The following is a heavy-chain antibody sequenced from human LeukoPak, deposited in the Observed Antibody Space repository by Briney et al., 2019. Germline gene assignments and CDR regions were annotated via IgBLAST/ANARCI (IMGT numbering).Heavy chain of an antibody. V-gene: IGHV6-1*01. CDR3: ARDQVGGSLFGY. CDR2: TYFRSKWSN. Sequence: SQTLSLTCTISGDSVSSNSAAWHWIRQSPSRGLEWLGRTYFRSKWSNDYAISVKSRITINVDTSKNQFSLQLNSVTPEDTAVYYCARDQVGGSLFGYWGQGTLVSVSS. CDR1: GDSVSSNSAA. D-gene: IGHD1-26*01. J-gene: IGHJ4*02.